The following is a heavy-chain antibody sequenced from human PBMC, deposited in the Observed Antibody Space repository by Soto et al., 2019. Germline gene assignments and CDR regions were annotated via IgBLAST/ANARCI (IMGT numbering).Heavy chain of an antibody. CDR1: GFTFSDYY. J-gene: IGHJ5*02. Sequence: QVQLVESGGGLVKPGGSLRLSCAGSGFTFSDYYMTWIRQAPGKGLEWVSYISYGSSYTNCADSVKGRFTISRDNAKNSLFLQMNNLRTEDTAVYYCARDPNNSSSWWLDPWGRGTLVTVSS. V-gene: IGHV3-11*06. CDR2: ISYGSSYT. D-gene: IGHD6-6*01. CDR3: ARDPNNSSSWWLDP.